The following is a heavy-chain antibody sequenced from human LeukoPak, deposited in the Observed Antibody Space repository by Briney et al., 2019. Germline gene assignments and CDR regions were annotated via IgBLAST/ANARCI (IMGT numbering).Heavy chain of an antibody. J-gene: IGHJ4*02. Sequence: ASVKVSCKASGYTFTGYYMHWVRQAPGQGLEWMGWINPYSGGTIYAQKFQGRVTITRNTSISTAYMELSSLRSEDTAVYYCARGDTALEYWGQGTLVTVSS. CDR1: GYTFTGYY. D-gene: IGHD5-18*01. V-gene: IGHV1-2*02. CDR3: ARGDTALEY. CDR2: INPYSGGT.